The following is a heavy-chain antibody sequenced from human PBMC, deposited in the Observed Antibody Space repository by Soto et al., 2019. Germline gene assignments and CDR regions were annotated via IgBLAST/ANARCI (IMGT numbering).Heavy chain of an antibody. CDR3: ARGRVVIVYCYYGMDV. D-gene: IGHD3-3*01. V-gene: IGHV1-8*01. Sequence: QVQLVQSGAEVKKPGASVKVSCKASGYTFTSYDINWVRQATGQGLEWMGWMNPNSGNTGYAQKFQGRVTMTRNTSISTAYMELSSLRSEDTAVYYCARGRVVIVYCYYGMDVWGQGTTVTVSS. J-gene: IGHJ6*02. CDR2: MNPNSGNT. CDR1: GYTFTSYD.